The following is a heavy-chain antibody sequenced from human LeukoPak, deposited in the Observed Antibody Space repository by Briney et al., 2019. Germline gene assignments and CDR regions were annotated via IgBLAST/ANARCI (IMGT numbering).Heavy chain of an antibody. D-gene: IGHD3-22*01. CDR2: INPNSGGT. Sequence: ASVKVSCKASGYTFTGYYMHWVRQAPGQGLEWMGWINPNSGGTNYAQEFQGRVTMTRDTSISTAYMELSRLRSDDTAVYYCAREVAVTYDSSGYSVDYWDQGTLVTVSS. CDR3: AREVAVTYDSSGYSVDY. V-gene: IGHV1-2*02. J-gene: IGHJ4*02. CDR1: GYTFTGYY.